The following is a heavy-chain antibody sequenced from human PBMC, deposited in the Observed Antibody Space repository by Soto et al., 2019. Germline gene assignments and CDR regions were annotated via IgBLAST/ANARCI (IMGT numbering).Heavy chain of an antibody. CDR1: GGTFSSYA. CDR3: ARVRHSSGWQGDWFDP. Sequence: QVQLVQSGAEVKKPGSSVKVSCKASGGTFSSYAISWVRQAPGQGLEWMGGIISIFGTANYAQKFQCRVTSTADQYTDKAYKELSSLRSEDKAVYYCARVRHSSGWQGDWFDPWGQGTLDTVSS. D-gene: IGHD6-25*01. CDR2: IISIFGTA. V-gene: IGHV1-69*01. J-gene: IGHJ5*02.